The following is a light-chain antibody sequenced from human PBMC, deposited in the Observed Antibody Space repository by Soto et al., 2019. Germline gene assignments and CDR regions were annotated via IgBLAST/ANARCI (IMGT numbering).Light chain of an antibody. V-gene: IGLV1-47*02. CDR1: SINIGLND. Sequence: QSVLTQPPSASGTPGQSVTISCSGSSINIGLNDVYWYRQLPGTAPKLLIHSNNQRPSGVPERFSGSKSGTSASLALSGLRSEDEADYYCAAWDDSLSGYVFGTGTKVTVL. J-gene: IGLJ1*01. CDR2: SNN. CDR3: AAWDDSLSGYV.